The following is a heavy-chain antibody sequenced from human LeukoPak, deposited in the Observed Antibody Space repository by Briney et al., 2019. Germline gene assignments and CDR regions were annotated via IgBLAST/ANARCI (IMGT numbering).Heavy chain of an antibody. V-gene: IGHV4-34*01. J-gene: IGHJ5*02. CDR3: ARHRGRWFDP. D-gene: IGHD1-1*01. CDR1: GGSFSGYY. CDR2: INHSGST. Sequence: PSETLSLTCAVYGGSFSGYYWSWIRQPPGKGLEWTGEINHSGSTNYNPSLKSRVTISVDTSKNQFSLKLSSVTAADTAVYYCARHRGRWFDPWGQGTLVTVSS.